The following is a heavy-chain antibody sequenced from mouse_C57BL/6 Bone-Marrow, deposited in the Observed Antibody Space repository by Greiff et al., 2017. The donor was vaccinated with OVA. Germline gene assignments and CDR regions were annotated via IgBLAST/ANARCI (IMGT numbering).Heavy chain of an antibody. CDR3: ARVITTESPLGEVDV. J-gene: IGHJ1*03. Sequence: QVQLKESGPGLVAPSQRLSITCTVSGFSLTSYAISWVRQPPGKGLEWLGVIWTGGGTNYNSALNSRLSISKDNPKSQVFLKRNSLQTDDTARYYCARVITTESPLGEVDVWGTGTTVTVSS. V-gene: IGHV2-9-1*01. CDR1: GFSLTSYA. D-gene: IGHD1-1*01. CDR2: IWTGGGT.